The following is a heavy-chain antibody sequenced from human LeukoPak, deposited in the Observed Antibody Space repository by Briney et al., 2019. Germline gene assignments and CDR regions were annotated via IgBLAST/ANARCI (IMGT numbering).Heavy chain of an antibody. CDR3: AKGPGDHYDSSGYYFYYFDY. CDR1: GFTFDDYA. Sequence: PGRCLRLSCAASGFTFDDYAMHWVRQAPGKGLEWVSGISWNSGSIGYADSVKGRFTISRDNAKNSLYLQMNSLRAEDTALYYCAKGPGDHYDSSGYYFYYFDYWGQGTLVTVSS. V-gene: IGHV3-9*01. J-gene: IGHJ4*02. D-gene: IGHD3-22*01. CDR2: ISWNSGSI.